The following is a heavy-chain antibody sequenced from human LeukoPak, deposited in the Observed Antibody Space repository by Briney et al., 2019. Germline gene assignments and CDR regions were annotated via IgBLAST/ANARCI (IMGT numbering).Heavy chain of an antibody. V-gene: IGHV3-48*03. J-gene: IGHJ4*02. CDR2: ISSTGNTI. D-gene: IGHD3-10*01. CDR1: GFTFGIYA. Sequence: GGSLRLSCAASGFTFGIYAMSWVRQAPGKGLEWVSYISSTGNTIYYADSVKGRFTISRDNAKSSLYLRMNSLRAEDTAVYYCARDSSGNFIPDYFDYWGQGTLVTVSS. CDR3: ARDSSGNFIPDYFDY.